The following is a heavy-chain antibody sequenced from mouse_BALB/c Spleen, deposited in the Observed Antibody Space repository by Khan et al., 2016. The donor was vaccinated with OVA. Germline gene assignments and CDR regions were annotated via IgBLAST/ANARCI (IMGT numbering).Heavy chain of an antibody. CDR2: VSTGGGYT. D-gene: IGHD1-1*01. CDR3: ARLAYYYDSEGFAY. V-gene: IGHV5-6*01. Sequence: EVELVESGGDLVKPGGSLKLSCAASGFTFSTYGMSWVRQTPDKRLEWVATVSTGGGYTYYPDSVKGRFTISRDNAKNTLYRQMSSLKSEDTAMFYCARLAYYYDSEGFAYWGQGTLVTVSA. CDR1: GFTFSTYG. J-gene: IGHJ3*01.